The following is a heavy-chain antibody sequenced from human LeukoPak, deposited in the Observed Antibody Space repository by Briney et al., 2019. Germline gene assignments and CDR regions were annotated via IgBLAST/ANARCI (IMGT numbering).Heavy chain of an antibody. D-gene: IGHD3-9*01. V-gene: IGHV4-34*01. CDR2: INHSEST. CDR3: ARERRYAAFDY. CDR1: GFTVSSNY. Sequence: GSLRLSCAASGFTVSSNYMSWVRQPPGKGLEWIGEINHSESTNYNPSLKSRVTISVDTSKNQFSLKLSSVTAADTAVYYCARERRYAAFDYWGQGTLVTVS. J-gene: IGHJ4*02.